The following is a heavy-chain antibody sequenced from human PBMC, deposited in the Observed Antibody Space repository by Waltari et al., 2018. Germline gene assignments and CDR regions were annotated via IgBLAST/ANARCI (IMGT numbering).Heavy chain of an antibody. V-gene: IGHV4-39*07. CDR1: GGSISSSSYY. CDR3: ARGGYSTPIDY. J-gene: IGHJ4*02. Sequence: QLQLQESGPGLVKPSETLSLTCTVSGGSISSSSYYWGWIRQPPGKGLEWIGSIYYSGSTYYNPSLKSRVTISVDTSKNQFSLKLSSVTAADTAVYYCARGGYSTPIDYWGQGTLVTVSS. D-gene: IGHD5-18*01. CDR2: IYYSGST.